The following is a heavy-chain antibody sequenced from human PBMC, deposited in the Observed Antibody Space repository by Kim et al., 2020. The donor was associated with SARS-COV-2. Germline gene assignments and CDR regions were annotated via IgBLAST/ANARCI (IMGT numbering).Heavy chain of an antibody. V-gene: IGHV3-74*01. Sequence: GGSLRLSCAASGFTFSSHWMHWVRQAPGKGLVWVSHLSSGGSNTNYADSVKGRFTISRDNAKNTLYLQMNTLRAEDTAVYYCVRGSNGWNGVDYWGQGTVVTVSS. CDR3: VRGSNGWNGVDY. D-gene: IGHD6-19*01. CDR2: LSSGGSNT. J-gene: IGHJ4*02. CDR1: GFTFSSHW.